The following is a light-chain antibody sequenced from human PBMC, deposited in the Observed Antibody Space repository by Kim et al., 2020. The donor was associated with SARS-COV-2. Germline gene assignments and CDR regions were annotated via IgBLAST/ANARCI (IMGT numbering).Light chain of an antibody. J-gene: IGLJ2*01. CDR1: SFRKYY. Sequence: SSELTQDPAVSVALGQTVRITCQGDSFRKYYGAWYQQKPGQAPRFLIYNKNNRPSGIPDRFSGSTSGTTASLTITGDQGEDEADYYWNSRENSADRPGVF. V-gene: IGLV3-19*01. CDR3: NSRENSADRPGV. CDR2: NKN.